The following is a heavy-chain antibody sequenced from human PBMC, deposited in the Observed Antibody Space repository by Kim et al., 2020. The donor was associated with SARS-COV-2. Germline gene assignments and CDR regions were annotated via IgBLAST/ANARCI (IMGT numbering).Heavy chain of an antibody. J-gene: IGHJ4*02. CDR3: ARDQHYDFWSGFFFSD. D-gene: IGHD3-3*01. Sequence: KFQGRVTITRDTSASTAYMELSGLRSEDTAVYYCARDQHYDFWSGFFFSDWGQGTLVTVSS. V-gene: IGHV1-3*01.